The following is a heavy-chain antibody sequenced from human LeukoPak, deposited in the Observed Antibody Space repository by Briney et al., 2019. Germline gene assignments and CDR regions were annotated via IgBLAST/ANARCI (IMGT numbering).Heavy chain of an antibody. V-gene: IGHV1-18*03. CDR1: GYTFTSYG. CDR2: ISAYNGNT. D-gene: IGHD6-13*01. CDR3: ARDHVEYSSSWYDHFDY. Sequence: GASVKVSCKASGYTFTSYGISWVRQAPEQGLEWMGWISAYNGNTNYAQKLQGRVTMTTDTSTSTAYMELRSLRSDDMAVYYCARDHVEYSSSWYDHFDYWGQGTLVTVSS. J-gene: IGHJ4*02.